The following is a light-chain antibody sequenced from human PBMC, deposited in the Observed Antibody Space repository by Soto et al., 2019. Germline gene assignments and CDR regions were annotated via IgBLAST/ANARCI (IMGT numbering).Light chain of an antibody. J-gene: IGLJ1*01. CDR2: DVS. V-gene: IGLV2-14*01. CDR1: SSDVGGYNY. CDR3: SSYTSSSTYV. Sequence: QSALTQPASVSGSPGQSITISCTGTSSDVGGYNYVSWYQQHPGKAPKLMIYDVSNRPSGVSNRFSGSKSGNTAFLTISGLQAEDEADYYCSSYTSSSTYVFGNGTKVTVL.